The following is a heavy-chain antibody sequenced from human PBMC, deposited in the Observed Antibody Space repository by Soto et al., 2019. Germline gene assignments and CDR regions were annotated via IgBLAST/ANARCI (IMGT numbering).Heavy chain of an antibody. D-gene: IGHD2-2*01. J-gene: IGHJ4*02. Sequence: HPWGSLRLSCTASGFTFSGYAMSGVRQAPGKGLEWVSAISTSGGTTYYADSVKGRFTISRDNSKSTLYLQINSLRAEDTAVYYCARRVCGSNSCYYFDVWGQGTQVTVSS. V-gene: IGHV3-23*01. CDR3: ARRVCGSNSCYYFDV. CDR2: ISTSGGTT. CDR1: GFTFSGYA.